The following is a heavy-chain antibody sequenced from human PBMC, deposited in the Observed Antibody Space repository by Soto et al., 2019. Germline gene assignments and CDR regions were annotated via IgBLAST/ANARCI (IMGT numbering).Heavy chain of an antibody. CDR3: AKARLGYCSVGSCLDAFDI. Sequence: EVQLLESGGGLVQPGGSLRLSCAASGFTFSSYAMSWVRQAPGKGLEWVSAISGSGGSTYYADSVKGRFTISRDNSNNTLYLQMNSLRAEDTAVYYCAKARLGYCSVGSCLDAFDIWGQGTMVTVSS. V-gene: IGHV3-23*01. CDR1: GFTFSSYA. D-gene: IGHD2-15*01. CDR2: ISGSGGST. J-gene: IGHJ3*02.